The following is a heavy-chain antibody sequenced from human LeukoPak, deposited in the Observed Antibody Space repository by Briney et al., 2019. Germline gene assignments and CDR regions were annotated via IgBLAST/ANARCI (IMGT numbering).Heavy chain of an antibody. J-gene: IGHJ4*02. CDR3: ARALRIQLPRSWGPPFGY. V-gene: IGHV3-64*01. D-gene: IGHD5-18*01. CDR2: ISSNGGST. Sequence: PGGSLRLSCAASGFTFSSYAMHWVRQALGKGLEYVSAISSNGGSTYYANSVKGRFTISRDNSKNTLYLQMGSLRAEDMAVYYCARALRIQLPRSWGPPFGYWGQGTLVTVSS. CDR1: GFTFSSYA.